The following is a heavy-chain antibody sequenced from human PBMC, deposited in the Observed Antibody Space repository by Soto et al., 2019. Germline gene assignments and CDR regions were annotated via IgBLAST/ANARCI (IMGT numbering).Heavy chain of an antibody. D-gene: IGHD6-13*01. J-gene: IGHJ4*02. CDR3: AGGSIRWRFAD. Sequence: SETLSLTCTVSGGSISSSSYYWGWIRQPPGKGLEWIGTIYYSGSAYYNPSLKSRVTISVDTSKNQFSLKLSSVTAADTAVYYCAGGSIRWRFADWAQGTLVTVSS. V-gene: IGHV4-39*01. CDR2: IYYSGSA. CDR1: GGSISSSSYY.